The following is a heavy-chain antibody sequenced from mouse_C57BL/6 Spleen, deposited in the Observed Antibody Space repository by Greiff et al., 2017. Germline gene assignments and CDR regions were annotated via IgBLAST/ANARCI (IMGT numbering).Heavy chain of an antibody. CDR1: GFSLTSYG. CDR3: ARGYYDYDEGYYYAMDY. CDR2: IWSGGST. J-gene: IGHJ4*01. Sequence: VMLVESGPGLVQPSQSLSITCTVSGFSLTSYGVHWVRQSPGKGLEWLGVIWSGGSTDYNAAFISRLSISKDNSKSQVFFKMNSLQADDTAIYYCARGYYDYDEGYYYAMDYWGQGTSVTVSS. V-gene: IGHV2-2*01. D-gene: IGHD2-4*01.